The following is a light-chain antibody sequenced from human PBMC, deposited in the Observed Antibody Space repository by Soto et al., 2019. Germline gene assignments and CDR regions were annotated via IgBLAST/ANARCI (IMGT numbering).Light chain of an antibody. CDR1: QSVSSN. V-gene: IGKV3-15*01. CDR3: QQFSSYPLT. Sequence: EIVMTHSPATLSVSPGEIATLSCRASQSVSSNLAWYQQKPGQAPRLLIYGASTRAPGFPARFSGSGSGTDFTHTISSLQSEDFAVYYCQQFSSYPLTFGGGTKVDIK. J-gene: IGKJ4*01. CDR2: GAS.